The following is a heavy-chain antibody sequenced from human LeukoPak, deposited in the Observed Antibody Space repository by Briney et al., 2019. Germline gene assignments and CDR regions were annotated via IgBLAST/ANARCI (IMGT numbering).Heavy chain of an antibody. V-gene: IGHV4-59*04. D-gene: IGHD3-22*01. CDR3: ARMYDSSGYYFEAFDI. Sequence: SETLSLTCTVSGGSISSYYWSWIRQPAGKGLEWIGYIYYSGSTYYNPSLKSRVTMSVDTSKNQFSLKLSSVTAVDTAVYYCARMYDSSGYYFEAFDIWGQGTMVTVSS. CDR2: IYYSGST. CDR1: GGSISSYY. J-gene: IGHJ3*02.